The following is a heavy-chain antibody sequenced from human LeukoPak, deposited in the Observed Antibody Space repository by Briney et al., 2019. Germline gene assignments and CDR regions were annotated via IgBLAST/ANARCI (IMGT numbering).Heavy chain of an antibody. V-gene: IGHV5-51*01. CDR1: GYSYTNSW. Sequence: GESLKISCQGSGYSYTNSWIGWVRQVPGKGLEWMGIIYPGDSDTRYSPSFQGQVTISADKSISTAYLEWSSLKASDTAMYYCARRDNWNYDFDYWGQGTLATVSS. CDR2: IYPGDSDT. D-gene: IGHD1-7*01. J-gene: IGHJ4*02. CDR3: ARRDNWNYDFDY.